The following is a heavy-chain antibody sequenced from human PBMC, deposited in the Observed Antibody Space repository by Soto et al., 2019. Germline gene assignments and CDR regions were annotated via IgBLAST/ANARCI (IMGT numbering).Heavy chain of an antibody. D-gene: IGHD2-15*01. CDR3: ARDFRPGLIVPTKSGFDP. CDR2: TSNGGNT. CDR1: GFPFSTYA. Sequence: EVQLLESGGGLVQRGGSLRLSCEASGFPFSTYAITWVRQVPGKGLEWVSTTSNGGNTEFAESVRGRFTVFRDNSKNTIYLQMSSLRAEDSAIYFCARDFRPGLIVPTKSGFDPWGQGTPVTVSS. J-gene: IGHJ5*02. V-gene: IGHV3-23*01.